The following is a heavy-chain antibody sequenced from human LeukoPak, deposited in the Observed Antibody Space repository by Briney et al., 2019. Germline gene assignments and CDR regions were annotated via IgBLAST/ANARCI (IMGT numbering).Heavy chain of an antibody. D-gene: IGHD6-19*01. CDR1: GLTFSSYS. V-gene: IGHV3-48*02. CDR3: ARDRHSTGWYYFDY. CDR2: INSGSSTI. J-gene: IGHJ4*02. Sequence: PGGSLRLSCAASGLTFSSYSMNWVRQTPGKGLKWVSYINSGSSTIYYADSVKGRFTISRDNAKNSLYLQMNSLRDEDTAVYYCARDRHSTGWYYFDYWGQGTLVTVSS.